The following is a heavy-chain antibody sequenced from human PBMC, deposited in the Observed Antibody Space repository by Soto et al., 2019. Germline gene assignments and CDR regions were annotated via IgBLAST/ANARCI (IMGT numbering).Heavy chain of an antibody. V-gene: IGHV1-46*01. CDR3: ARAGPGYFDY. J-gene: IGHJ4*02. CDR2: INPSVGST. Sequence: QVQLVQSGAEVRKPGASVKVSCKASGYTFTTYNMHWVRQAPGQGLEWMGVINPSVGSTSYAQKCQGRVTMTRDTSTSTVYMELSSLRSEDTAVYYCARAGPGYFDYWGQGTLVTVSS. CDR1: GYTFTTYN. D-gene: IGHD3-10*01.